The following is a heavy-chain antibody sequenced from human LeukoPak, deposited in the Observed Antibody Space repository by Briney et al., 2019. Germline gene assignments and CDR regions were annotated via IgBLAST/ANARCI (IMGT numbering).Heavy chain of an antibody. CDR3: ARGGPNSSGYVEDGFDI. Sequence: SETLSLTRTVSGDSMSSYYWSWVRQPPGKGLEWIGYIYYSGGTNYNPSLKSRVTISVDTSKNQFSLKLSSVIAADTAVYFCARGGPNSSGYVEDGFDIRGQGTMVTVSS. D-gene: IGHD3-22*01. CDR2: IYYSGGT. J-gene: IGHJ3*02. CDR1: GDSMSSYY. V-gene: IGHV4-59*01.